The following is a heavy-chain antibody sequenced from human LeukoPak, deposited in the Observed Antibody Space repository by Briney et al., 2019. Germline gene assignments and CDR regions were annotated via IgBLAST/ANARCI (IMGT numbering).Heavy chain of an antibody. CDR3: ARDIWGSST. Sequence: SETLSLTCVVSGASISSGGYSWSWIRRPPGKGLEWIGCIYHSGGTHYNPSLKSRVTMSVDMSKNQISLNLNSVTAADTAVYYCARDIWGSSTWGPGTLVTVSS. CDR1: GASISSGGYS. D-gene: IGHD3-16*01. J-gene: IGHJ5*02. V-gene: IGHV4-30-2*01. CDR2: IYHSGGT.